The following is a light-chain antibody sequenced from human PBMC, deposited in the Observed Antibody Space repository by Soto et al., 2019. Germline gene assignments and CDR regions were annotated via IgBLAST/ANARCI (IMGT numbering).Light chain of an antibody. J-gene: IGLJ1*01. CDR3: CSSVGSYV. CDR1: SSDVENYKL. CDR2: EVT. Sequence: QSVLNQPASVSGSPGQSVTISCTATSSDVENYKLVSWYQQHPGKAPKLIIYEVTKRPSGVSNRFSGSKSANTASLTISGLQPEDEADYYCCSSVGSYVFATGTKVHVL. V-gene: IGLV2-23*02.